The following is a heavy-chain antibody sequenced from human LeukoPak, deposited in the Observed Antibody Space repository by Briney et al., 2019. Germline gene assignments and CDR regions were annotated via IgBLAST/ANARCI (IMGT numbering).Heavy chain of an antibody. CDR3: ATVQWLRSRVEKYYFDY. CDR2: FDPEDSET. CDR1: GYTLTELS. D-gene: IGHD5-12*01. V-gene: IGHV1-24*01. J-gene: IGHJ4*02. Sequence: GASVKVSCKVSGYTLTELSMHWVRQAPGKGLEWMGGFDPEDSETIYAQKFQGRVTMTEDTSTDTAYMELSSLRSEDTAVYYCATVQWLRSRVEKYYFDYWGQGTLVTVSS.